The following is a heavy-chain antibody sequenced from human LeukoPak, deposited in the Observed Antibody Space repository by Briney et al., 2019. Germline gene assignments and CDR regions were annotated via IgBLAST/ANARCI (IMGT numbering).Heavy chain of an antibody. CDR2: IYHSGST. CDR1: GGSISSSSYY. Sequence: SETLSLTCTVSGGSISSSSYYWGWIRQPPGKGLEWIGEIYHSGSTNYNPSLKSRVTISVDKSKNQFSLKLSSVTAADTAVYYCARDSLGQDNWFDPWGQGTLVTVSS. V-gene: IGHV4-39*07. CDR3: ARDSLGQDNWFDP. D-gene: IGHD6-13*01. J-gene: IGHJ5*02.